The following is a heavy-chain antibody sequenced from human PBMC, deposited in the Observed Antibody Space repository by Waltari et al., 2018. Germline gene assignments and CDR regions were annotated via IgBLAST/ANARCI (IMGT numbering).Heavy chain of an antibody. CDR1: GYTFTGYY. J-gene: IGHJ4*02. Sequence: QVQLVQSGAEVKKPGASVKVSCKASGYTFTGYYMHWVRQAPGQGLEWMGRINPNSGGTNYAQKFQGRVTMTRDTSISTVYMELSRLRSDDTAVYYCARVRGYCSGGSCYRFDYWGQGTLVTVSS. CDR3: ARVRGYCSGGSCYRFDY. V-gene: IGHV1-2*06. D-gene: IGHD2-15*01. CDR2: INPNSGGT.